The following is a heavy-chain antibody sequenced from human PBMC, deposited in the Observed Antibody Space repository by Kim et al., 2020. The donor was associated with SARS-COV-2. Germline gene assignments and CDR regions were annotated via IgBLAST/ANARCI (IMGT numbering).Heavy chain of an antibody. D-gene: IGHD4-17*01. CDR2: ISWDGGST. CDR3: AKGGDYGPLDYYYGMDV. CDR1: GFTFDDYT. J-gene: IGHJ6*02. V-gene: IGHV3-43*01. Sequence: GGSLRLSCAASGFTFDDYTMHWVRQAPGKGLEWVSLISWDGGSTYYADSVKGRFTISRDNSKNSLYLQMNSLRTEDTALYYCAKGGDYGPLDYYYGMDVWGQGTTVTVSS.